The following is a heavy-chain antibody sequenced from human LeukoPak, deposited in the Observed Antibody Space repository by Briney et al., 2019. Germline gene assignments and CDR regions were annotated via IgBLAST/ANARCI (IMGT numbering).Heavy chain of an antibody. V-gene: IGHV1-69*05. CDR2: IIPIFGTA. CDR3: AVVPAAIQRDYYYYMDV. J-gene: IGHJ6*03. D-gene: IGHD2-2*02. Sequence: GSSVKVSCKAPGDTFSSYAIRWVRQAPGQGLEWMGGIIPIFGTANYAQKFQGRVTITTDEATSTAYMELSSLRSEDTAVYYCAVVPAAIQRDYYYYMDVWGKGTTVTVSS. CDR1: GDTFSSYA.